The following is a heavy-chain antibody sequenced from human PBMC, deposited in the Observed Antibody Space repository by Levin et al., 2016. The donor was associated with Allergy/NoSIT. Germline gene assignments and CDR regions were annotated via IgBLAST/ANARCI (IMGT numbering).Heavy chain of an antibody. V-gene: IGHV3-7*03. CDR2: INKDGSEK. CDR3: ARYGCSSSSCYYYYYNYYMDV. Sequence: VRQAPGKGLEWVANINKDGSEKYYVDSVKGRFTISRDNAKNSVYLQMNSLRAEDTAVYYCARYGCSSSSCYYYYYNYYMDVWGKGTTVTVSS. D-gene: IGHD2-15*01. J-gene: IGHJ6*03.